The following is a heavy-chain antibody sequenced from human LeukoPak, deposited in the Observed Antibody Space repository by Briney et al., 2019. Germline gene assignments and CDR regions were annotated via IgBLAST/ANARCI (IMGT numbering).Heavy chain of an antibody. D-gene: IGHD3-3*01. J-gene: IGHJ4*02. CDR3: ARHSHYDFWSGYLDY. CDR2: IDPSDSYT. Sequence: GESLKISCKGSGYTFTSYWISWVRQMPGRGLEWMGKIDPSDSYTSYSPSFQGHVTISADKSISAAFLQWSSLKASDTAMYYCARHSHYDFWSGYLDYWGQGTLVTVSS. CDR1: GYTFTSYW. V-gene: IGHV5-10-1*01.